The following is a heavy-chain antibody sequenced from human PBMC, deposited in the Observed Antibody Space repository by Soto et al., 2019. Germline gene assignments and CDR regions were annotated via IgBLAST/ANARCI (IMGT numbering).Heavy chain of an antibody. CDR2: ISWNSGSI. CDR3: AKDTQGYDAFDS. CDR1: GFTFGAYA. D-gene: IGHD6-13*01. Sequence: EVQLVESGGGLVQPGRSLRLSCAASGFTFGAYAMHWVRQAPGKGLEWVSGISWNSGSIGYADSVKGRFTIARENAKNSLYLQMNSLRAEDTAVYYCAKDTQGYDAFDSWGQGTMVTVSS. J-gene: IGHJ3*02. V-gene: IGHV3-9*01.